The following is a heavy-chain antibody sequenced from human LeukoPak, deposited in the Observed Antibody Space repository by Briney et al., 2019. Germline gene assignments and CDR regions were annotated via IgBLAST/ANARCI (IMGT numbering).Heavy chain of an antibody. D-gene: IGHD6-13*01. Sequence: SETLSLTCTVSGGSISGYYWSWIRQPPGKGLEWIAYIYYNGISNYNPSLKSRVIISVDSSKHQFSLKLSSVTAADTAVYYCARGGFSSWPFDYWGQGTLVTVSS. CDR2: IYYNGIS. CDR1: GGSISGYY. CDR3: ARGGFSSWPFDY. J-gene: IGHJ4*02. V-gene: IGHV4-59*12.